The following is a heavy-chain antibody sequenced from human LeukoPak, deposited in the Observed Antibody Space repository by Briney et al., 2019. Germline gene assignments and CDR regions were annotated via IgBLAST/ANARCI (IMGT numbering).Heavy chain of an antibody. J-gene: IGHJ6*02. V-gene: IGHV1-18*01. CDR2: ISAYNGNT. CDR3: ARDVLRFLEWLSERYYYYGMDV. Sequence: ASVKVSCKASGYTFTSYGISWVRQAPGQGLEWMGWISAYNGNTNYAQKLQGRVTMTTDTSTSTAYMELRSLRSDDTAVYYCARDVLRFLEWLSERYYYYGMDVWGQGTTVTASS. CDR1: GYTFTSYG. D-gene: IGHD3-3*01.